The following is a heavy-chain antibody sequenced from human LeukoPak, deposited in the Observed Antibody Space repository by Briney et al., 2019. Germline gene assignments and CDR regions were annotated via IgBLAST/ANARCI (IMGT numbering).Heavy chain of an antibody. CDR1: GFTFSSYA. J-gene: IGHJ4*02. CDR2: ISYDGSNK. D-gene: IGHD6-13*01. CDR3: ARETYSSSWTFDY. Sequence: GGSLRLSCAASGFTFSSYAMHWVRQAPGKGLEWVAVISYDGSNKYYADSVKGRFTISRDNSKNTLYLQMSSLRAEDTAVYYCARETYSSSWTFDYWGQGTLVTVSA. V-gene: IGHV3-30*04.